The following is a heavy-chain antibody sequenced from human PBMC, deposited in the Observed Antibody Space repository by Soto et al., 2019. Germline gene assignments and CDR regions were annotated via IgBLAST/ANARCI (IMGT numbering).Heavy chain of an antibody. Sequence: GALVKVSCKASGYIFTNHYIHWVRQAPGQGLEWMGIINPSGGSTNYLQKFQGRITMTRDTSTSTVYMELSSLRSEDTAVYFCARADYYDSSGFYYDCWGQGSLVTVSS. J-gene: IGHJ4*02. V-gene: IGHV1-46*01. D-gene: IGHD3-22*01. CDR1: GYIFTNHY. CDR3: ARADYYDSSGFYYDC. CDR2: INPSGGST.